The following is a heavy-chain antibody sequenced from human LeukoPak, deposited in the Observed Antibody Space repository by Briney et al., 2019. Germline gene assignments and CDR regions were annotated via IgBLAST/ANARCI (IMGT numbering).Heavy chain of an antibody. V-gene: IGHV4-59*12. CDR1: GGSISSYY. J-gene: IGHJ4*02. D-gene: IGHD3-3*01. CDR2: IYYSGST. Sequence: SETLSLTCTVSGGSISSYYWSWIRQPPGKGLEWIGYIYYSGSTNYNPSLKSRVTISVDTSKNQFSLKLSSVTAADTAVYYCARATIFGENFDYWGQGTLVTVSS. CDR3: ARATIFGENFDY.